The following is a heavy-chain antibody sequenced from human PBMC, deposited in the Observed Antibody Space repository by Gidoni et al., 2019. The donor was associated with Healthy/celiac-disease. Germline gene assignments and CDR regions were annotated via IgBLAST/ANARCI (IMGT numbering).Heavy chain of an antibody. CDR1: GFTFISYS. D-gene: IGHD3-22*01. J-gene: IGHJ3*02. CDR3: ARDQSYYDSSGYISFDI. V-gene: IGHV3-48*01. Sequence: EVQLLQSGGGLVQPGGSLSLSCAASGFTFISYSMNWVRQAPGKGMEWVSYISSSSSTIYDADSVKGRFTISRDNAKNSLYLQMNSLRAEDTAVYYCARDQSYYDSSGYISFDIWGQGTMVTVSS. CDR2: ISSSSSTI.